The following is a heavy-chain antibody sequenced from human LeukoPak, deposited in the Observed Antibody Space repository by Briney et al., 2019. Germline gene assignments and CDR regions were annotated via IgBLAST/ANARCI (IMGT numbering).Heavy chain of an antibody. CDR3: ARRPLYYGMDV. J-gene: IGHJ6*02. Sequence: SETLSLTCAVYGGSFSGYYWSWIRQPPGKGLEWIGEINHSGSTNYNPSLKSRVTISVDTSKNQFSLKLSSVTAADTAVYYCARRPLYYGMDVWGQGTTVTVSS. CDR2: INHSGST. V-gene: IGHV4-34*01. D-gene: IGHD1-14*01. CDR1: GGSFSGYY.